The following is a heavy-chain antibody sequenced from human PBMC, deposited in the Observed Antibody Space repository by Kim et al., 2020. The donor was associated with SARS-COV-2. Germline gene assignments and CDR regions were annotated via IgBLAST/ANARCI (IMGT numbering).Heavy chain of an antibody. CDR2: T. V-gene: IGHV3-74*01. J-gene: IGHJ4*02. CDR3: ARASSYYFDY. Sequence: TTYADSLKVRFTISRDNAKNTLYLQMNSLRAEDTAVYYCARASSYYFDYWGQGTLVTVSS.